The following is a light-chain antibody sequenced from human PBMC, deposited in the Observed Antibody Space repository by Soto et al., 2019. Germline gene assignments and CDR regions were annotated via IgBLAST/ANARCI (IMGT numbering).Light chain of an antibody. V-gene: IGLV2-14*01. CDR3: SSYTSSSTLGYV. Sequence: QSVLTQPASVSGSPGQSITISRTGTSSDVGGYNYVSWYQQHPGKAPKLMIYDVSNRPSGVSNRFSGSKSGNTASLTISGLQAEDEADYYCSSYTSSSTLGYVFGTGTKSP. CDR1: SSDVGGYNY. CDR2: DVS. J-gene: IGLJ1*01.